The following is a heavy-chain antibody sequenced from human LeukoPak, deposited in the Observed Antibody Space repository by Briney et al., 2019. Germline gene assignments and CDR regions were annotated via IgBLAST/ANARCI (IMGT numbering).Heavy chain of an antibody. J-gene: IGHJ4*02. CDR3: AILPGYSSGWYEVNY. Sequence: GGSLRLSCAASGFTFSSYAMSWVRQAPGKGLEWVSGISSSGGSTYYADSVKGRFTISRDNSRNTLYLQMNSPRAEDTAVYYCAILPGYSSGWYEVNYWGQGTLVTVSS. V-gene: IGHV3-23*01. D-gene: IGHD6-13*01. CDR1: GFTFSSYA. CDR2: ISSSGGST.